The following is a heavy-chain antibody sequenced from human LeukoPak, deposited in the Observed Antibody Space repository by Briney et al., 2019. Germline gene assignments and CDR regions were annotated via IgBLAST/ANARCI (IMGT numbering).Heavy chain of an antibody. J-gene: IGHJ4*02. V-gene: IGHV4-34*01. CDR1: GGSFSGYY. Sequence: SETLSLTCAVYGGSFSGYYWSWIRQPPGKGLEWIGEINHSGRTSYNPSLKSRATISVDTSKNHFSLKLSSVTAADTAVYYCARGGLQHYYGSGSHDYWGQGTLVTVSS. CDR3: ARGGLQHYYGSGSHDY. D-gene: IGHD3-10*01. CDR2: INHSGRT.